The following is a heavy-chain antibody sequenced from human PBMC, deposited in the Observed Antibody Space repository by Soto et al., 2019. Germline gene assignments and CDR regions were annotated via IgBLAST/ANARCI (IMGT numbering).Heavy chain of an antibody. D-gene: IGHD3-3*01. CDR1: GYTFTSYG. CDR3: ARGNVNLRFLEWSLDVFAI. V-gene: IGHV1-18*01. CDR2: ISAYNGNT. J-gene: IGHJ3*02. Sequence: ASVKVSCKASGYTFTSYGISWVRQAPGQGLEWMGWISAYNGNTNYAQKLQGRVTMTTDTSTSTAYMELRSLRSDDTAVYYCARGNVNLRFLEWSLDVFAIPAQGTIVTVSS.